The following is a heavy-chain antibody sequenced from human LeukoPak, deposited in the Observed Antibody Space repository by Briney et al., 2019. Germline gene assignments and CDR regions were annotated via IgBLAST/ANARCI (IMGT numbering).Heavy chain of an antibody. D-gene: IGHD3-10*01. Sequence: PGRSLRLSRAASGFTFSSSAMSWVRQAPGKGLEWVSAITASGSGTYYADSVKGRFTISRDNPKKTLYLQMNSLRAQDPAADLCAGRLDPVSYYWGPRTLGTVSS. CDR2: ITASGSGT. CDR1: GFTFSSSA. J-gene: IGHJ4*02. CDR3: AGRLDPVSYY. V-gene: IGHV3-23*01.